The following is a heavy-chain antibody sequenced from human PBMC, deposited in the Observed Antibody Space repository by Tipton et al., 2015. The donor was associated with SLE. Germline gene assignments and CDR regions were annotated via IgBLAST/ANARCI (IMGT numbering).Heavy chain of an antibody. V-gene: IGHV4-30-4*01. CDR3: ARERMVYARGYFQH. Sequence: TLSLTCTVSGGSISSGDYYWSWIRQPPGEGLEWIGYIYYSGSTYYNPSLKSRVTISVDTSKNQFSLKLSSVTAADTAVYYCARERMVYARGYFQHWGQGTLVTVSS. CDR2: IYYSGST. J-gene: IGHJ1*01. D-gene: IGHD2-8*01. CDR1: GGSISSGDYY.